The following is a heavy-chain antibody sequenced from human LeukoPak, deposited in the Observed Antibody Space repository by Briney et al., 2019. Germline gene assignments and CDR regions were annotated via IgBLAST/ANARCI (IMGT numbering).Heavy chain of an antibody. D-gene: IGHD6-13*01. J-gene: IGHJ3*02. Sequence: GGSLRLSCAASGFTFSAYDMNWVRQAPGKGREWVSHITSSGSTIYYADSVKGRFTISRDNAKNSLYLQMNSLRAEDTAVYYCARPGYSGSWSAFDIWGQGTMVTVSS. CDR2: ITSSGSTI. CDR1: GFTFSAYD. CDR3: ARPGYSGSWSAFDI. V-gene: IGHV3-48*03.